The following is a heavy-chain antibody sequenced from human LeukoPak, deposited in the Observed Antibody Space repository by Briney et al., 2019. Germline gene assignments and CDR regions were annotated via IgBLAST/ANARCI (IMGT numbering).Heavy chain of an antibody. CDR1: GYTFTSYG. Sequence: ASVKVSCKASGYTFTSYGIIWVRQAPGQGLEWMGWISAYNGNTNYAQKLQGRVTMTTDTSTSTAYMELRSLRSDDTAVYYCARSSPSSSSLIPKYNWFDPWGQGTLVTVSS. D-gene: IGHD6-13*01. CDR3: ARSSPSSSSLIPKYNWFDP. CDR2: ISAYNGNT. V-gene: IGHV1-18*01. J-gene: IGHJ5*02.